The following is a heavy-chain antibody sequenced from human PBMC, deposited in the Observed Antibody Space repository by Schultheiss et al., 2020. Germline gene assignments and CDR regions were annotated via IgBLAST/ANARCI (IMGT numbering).Heavy chain of an antibody. D-gene: IGHD5-18*01. V-gene: IGHV1-18*01. J-gene: IGHJ6*02. CDR3: ARGPTQYSYGLIYYYYGMDV. Sequence: ASVKVSCKASGYTFTSYGISWVRQAPGQGLEWMGWISAYNGNTNYAQKFQGRVTMTRNTSISTAYMELSSLRAEDTAVYYCARGPTQYSYGLIYYYYGMDVWGQGTTVTVSS. CDR2: ISAYNGNT. CDR1: GYTFTSYG.